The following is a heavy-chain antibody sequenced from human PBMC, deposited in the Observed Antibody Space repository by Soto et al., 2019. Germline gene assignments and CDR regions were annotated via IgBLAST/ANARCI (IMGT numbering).Heavy chain of an antibody. CDR1: GFTFSSSA. V-gene: IGHV3-23*01. J-gene: IGHJ6*02. CDR3: AKKAGISSRSGLDV. Sequence: PGGSLRLSCASSGFTFSSSAMNGVRQAPGKGLEWVADISGKATSTYYADSVKGRFTISRDNSKNAMYLQMNSLRAEDTAVYYCAKKAGISSRSGLDVWGQGTTVTVSS. D-gene: IGHD6-13*01. CDR2: ISGKATST.